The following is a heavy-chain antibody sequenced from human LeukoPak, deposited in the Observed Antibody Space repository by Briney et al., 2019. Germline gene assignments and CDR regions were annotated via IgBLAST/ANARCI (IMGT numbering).Heavy chain of an antibody. CDR2: ISGSGGNT. V-gene: IGHV3-23*01. J-gene: IGHJ4*02. Sequence: GGSLRLSCAASGFTFSSYAMSWVRQAPGKGLDWVSAISGSGGNTYYADSVKGRFTISRDNSKNTLHLQMNSLRAEDTAVYYCAKDQYGGNPQYYFDYWGQGTLVTVSS. CDR3: AKDQYGGNPQYYFDY. D-gene: IGHD4-23*01. CDR1: GFTFSSYA.